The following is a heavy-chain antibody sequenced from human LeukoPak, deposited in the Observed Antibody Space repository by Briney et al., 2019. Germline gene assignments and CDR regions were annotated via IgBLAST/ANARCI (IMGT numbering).Heavy chain of an antibody. D-gene: IGHD3-22*01. CDR1: GFTLSTYA. CDR2: ISSDGGGK. J-gene: IGHJ4*02. Sequence: GGSLRLSCAASGFTLSTYAIHWVRQPPGKGLEWVAVISSDGGGKFYGGSVRGRFIISRDSSKNTVYLQMNSLRPQDTAVYYCARIDGYDTSDFWGQGTLVTVSS. V-gene: IGHV3-30-3*01. CDR3: ARIDGYDTSDF.